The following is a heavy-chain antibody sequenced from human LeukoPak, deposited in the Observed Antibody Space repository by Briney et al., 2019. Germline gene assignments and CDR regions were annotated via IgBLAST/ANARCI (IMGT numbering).Heavy chain of an antibody. V-gene: IGHV3-48*03. Sequence: GGSLRLSCAASGFTFSSYEMNWVRQAPGKGLEWVSYISSSGSTIYYADSVKGRFTISRDNAKNSLYLQMNSLRAEDTAVYYCAELGITMIGSVWGRGTTVTISS. CDR1: GFTFSSYE. CDR2: ISSSGSTI. J-gene: IGHJ6*04. CDR3: AELGITMIGSV. D-gene: IGHD3-10*02.